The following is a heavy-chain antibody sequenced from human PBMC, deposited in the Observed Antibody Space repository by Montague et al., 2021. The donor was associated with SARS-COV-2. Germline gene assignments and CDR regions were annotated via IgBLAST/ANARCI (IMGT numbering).Heavy chain of an antibody. Sequence: SLRLSCAATGFTFSEYAMNWVRQAPGKGLEWVSVFYGGGGGAHYADSVEGRFTISRDDSKSTLYLQMNSLRAEDTAVYYCAKDRKDYRTGLTLWGFDYWGQRTLVTVSS. J-gene: IGHJ4*02. D-gene: IGHD3/OR15-3a*01. CDR1: GFTFSEYA. CDR2: FYGGGGGA. CDR3: AKDRKDYRTGLTLWGFDY. V-gene: IGHV3-23*03.